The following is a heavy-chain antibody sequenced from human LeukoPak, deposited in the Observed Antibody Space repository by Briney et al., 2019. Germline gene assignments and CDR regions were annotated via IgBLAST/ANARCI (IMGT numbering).Heavy chain of an antibody. V-gene: IGHV4-34*01. Sequence: PSETLSLTCAVYGGSFSGYYWSWIRQPPGKGLEWIGEINHSGSTNYNPSLKSRVTISVDTSKNQFPLKLSSVTAADTAVYYCARYSSSWPYYYYGMDVWGKGTTVTVSS. D-gene: IGHD6-13*01. CDR2: INHSGST. CDR3: ARYSSSWPYYYYGMDV. J-gene: IGHJ6*04. CDR1: GGSFSGYY.